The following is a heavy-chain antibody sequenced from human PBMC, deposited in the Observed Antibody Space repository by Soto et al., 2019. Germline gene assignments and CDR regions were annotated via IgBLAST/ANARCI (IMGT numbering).Heavy chain of an antibody. D-gene: IGHD3-10*01. V-gene: IGHV3-21*01. CDR2: ISSSSSYI. Sequence: EVQLVESGGGLVKPGGSLRLSCAASGFTFSSYSMNWVRQAPGKGLEWVSSISSSSSYIYYADSVKGRFTISRDNAKNSLYLQMNSLRAEDTAVYYCARWRSAGYYGSWSYSSNAFDIWGQGTMVTVSS. CDR3: ARWRSAGYYGSWSYSSNAFDI. CDR1: GFTFSSYS. J-gene: IGHJ3*02.